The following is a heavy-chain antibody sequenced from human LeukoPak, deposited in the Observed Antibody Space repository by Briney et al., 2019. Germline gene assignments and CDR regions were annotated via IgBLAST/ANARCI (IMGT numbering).Heavy chain of an antibody. CDR1: GGSISSSSYY. V-gene: IGHV4-39*01. J-gene: IGHJ4*02. Sequence: PSETLSLTCIVSGGSISSSSYYWGWIRQPPGKGLEWIGSIYYSGSTYYNPSLKSRVTISVDTSKNQFSLKLSSVTAADTAVYYCARLPRRGFVYYFDYWGQGTLVTVSS. D-gene: IGHD3-10*01. CDR2: IYYSGST. CDR3: ARLPRRGFVYYFDY.